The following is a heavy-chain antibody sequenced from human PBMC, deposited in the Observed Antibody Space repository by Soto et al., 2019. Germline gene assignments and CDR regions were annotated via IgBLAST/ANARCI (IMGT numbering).Heavy chain of an antibody. J-gene: IGHJ4*02. Sequence: ASVKVSCKASGYTFINYYMHWVRQAPGQGLEWMGIINPSGGSTSYAQKFQGRVTMTRDTSTSTVYMELSSLRSEDTAVYYCARGIIVVVTAIPAFDYWGQGTLVTVSS. CDR1: GYTFINYY. D-gene: IGHD2-21*02. CDR3: ARGIIVVVTAIPAFDY. V-gene: IGHV1-46*01. CDR2: INPSGGST.